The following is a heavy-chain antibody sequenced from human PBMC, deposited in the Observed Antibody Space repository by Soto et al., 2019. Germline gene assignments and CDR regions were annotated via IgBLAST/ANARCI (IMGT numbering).Heavy chain of an antibody. J-gene: IGHJ6*02. V-gene: IGHV1-69*13. CDR2: IIPIFGTA. D-gene: IGHD3-3*01. Sequence: GASVKVSCKASGGTFSSYAISWVRQAPGQGLEWMGGIIPIFGTANYAQKFQGRVTITADESTSTAYMELSSLRSEDTAVYYCARCEVRFLEWLTQPYYYGMDVWGQGTTVTVSS. CDR1: GGTFSSYA. CDR3: ARCEVRFLEWLTQPYYYGMDV.